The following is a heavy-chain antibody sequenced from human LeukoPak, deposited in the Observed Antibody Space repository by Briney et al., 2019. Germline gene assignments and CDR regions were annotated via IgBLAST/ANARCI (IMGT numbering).Heavy chain of an antibody. CDR1: GASITSSSYC. Sequence: SKTLSLTCSVSGASITSSSYCWGWIRQPPEKGLEWIGSIYYSGSTYYNPSLKSRVTISVDTSKNQFSLKLSSVTAADTAVYYCARDSYDFWSGYPYYFDYWGQGTLVTVSS. CDR2: IYYSGST. J-gene: IGHJ4*02. V-gene: IGHV4-39*02. D-gene: IGHD3-3*01. CDR3: ARDSYDFWSGYPYYFDY.